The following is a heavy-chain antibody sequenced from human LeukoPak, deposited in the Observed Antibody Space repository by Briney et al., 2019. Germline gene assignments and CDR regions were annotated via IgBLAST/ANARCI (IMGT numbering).Heavy chain of an antibody. CDR3: AKTTYYDFWSGLFDI. CDR1: GFTFSRLA. Sequence: GGSLRLSCAASGFTFSRLAMTWVRQAPGKGLEWVSAISGSGGSTYYADSVKGRFTISRDNSKNTLYLQMNSLRAEDTAVYYCAKTTYYDFWSGLFDIWGQGTMVTVSS. D-gene: IGHD3-3*01. V-gene: IGHV3-23*01. J-gene: IGHJ3*02. CDR2: ISGSGGST.